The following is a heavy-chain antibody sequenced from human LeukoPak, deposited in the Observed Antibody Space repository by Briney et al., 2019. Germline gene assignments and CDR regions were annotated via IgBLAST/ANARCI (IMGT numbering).Heavy chain of an antibody. CDR2: IYHSGST. Sequence: SETLSLTCTVSGYSISSGYYWGWIRQPPGKGLEWIGSIYHSGSTYYNPSLKSRVTISVDTSKNQFSLKLSSVTAADTAVYYCVRDWGVDRGSSWYWFDPWGQGTLVTVSS. CDR3: VRDWGVDRGSSWYWFDP. V-gene: IGHV4-38-2*02. J-gene: IGHJ5*02. D-gene: IGHD6-13*01. CDR1: GYSISSGYY.